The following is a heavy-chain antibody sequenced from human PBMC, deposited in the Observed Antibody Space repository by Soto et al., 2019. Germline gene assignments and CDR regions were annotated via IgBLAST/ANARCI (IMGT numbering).Heavy chain of an antibody. CDR2: IYYSGST. J-gene: IGHJ5*02. CDR3: ARDQFPYYDFWSGYKPIVGFDP. Sequence: QVQLQESGPGLVKPSQTLSLTCTVSGGSISSGGYYWSWIRQHPGKGLEWLGYIYYSGSTYYNPSLKRRVTISVDTSKNQFSLKLSSVTAADTAVYYCARDQFPYYDFWSGYKPIVGFDPWGQGTLVTVSS. CDR1: GGSISSGGYY. V-gene: IGHV4-31*03. D-gene: IGHD3-3*01.